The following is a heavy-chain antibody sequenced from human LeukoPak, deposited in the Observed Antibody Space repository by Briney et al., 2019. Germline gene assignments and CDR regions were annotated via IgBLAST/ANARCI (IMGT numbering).Heavy chain of an antibody. CDR2: INHSGST. CDR1: GGSFSGYY. J-gene: IGHJ4*02. Sequence: MPSETLSLTCAVYGGSFSGYYWSWIRQPPGKGLEWIGEINHSGSTNYNPSLKSRVTISVDTSKNQFSLKLSSVTAADTAVYYCARPRSLLAARYFDYWGQGTLVTVSS. V-gene: IGHV4-34*01. CDR3: ARPRSLLAARYFDY. D-gene: IGHD2-15*01.